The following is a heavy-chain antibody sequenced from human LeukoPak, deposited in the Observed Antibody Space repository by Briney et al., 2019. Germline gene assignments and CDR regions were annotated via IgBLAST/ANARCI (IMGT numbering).Heavy chain of an antibody. D-gene: IGHD6-13*01. V-gene: IGHV3-23*01. CDR1: GFTFSTYA. CDR2: ISPSGGRT. Sequence: PGGSLRLSCAASGFTFSTYAMQWVRQAPGKGLEWVSAISPSGGRTYYADSVKGRFTISRDNSKNTLYLQMNSLRAEDTAVYYCAKGGPRQQLAKYYYYYYMDVWGKGTTVTVSS. CDR3: AKGGPRQQLAKYYYYYYMDV. J-gene: IGHJ6*03.